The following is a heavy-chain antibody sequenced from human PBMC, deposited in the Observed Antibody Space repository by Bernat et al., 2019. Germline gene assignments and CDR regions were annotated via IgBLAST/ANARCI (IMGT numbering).Heavy chain of an antibody. J-gene: IGHJ4*02. CDR1: GGSISSGGYY. CDR2: IYYSGST. D-gene: IGHD5-12*01. CDR3: ARDYSGYGRFDY. Sequence: QVQLQESDPGLVKPSQTLSLTCTVSGGSISSGGYYWSWIRQHPGKGLEWIGYIYYSGSTYYNPSLKSRVTISVDTSKNQFSLKLSSVTAADTAVYYCARDYSGYGRFDYWGQGTLVTVSS. V-gene: IGHV4-31*03.